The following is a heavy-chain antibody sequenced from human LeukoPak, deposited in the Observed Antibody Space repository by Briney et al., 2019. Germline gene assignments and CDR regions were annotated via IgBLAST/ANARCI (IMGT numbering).Heavy chain of an antibody. CDR1: GCSISSSSYY. CDR2: IYYSGST. CDR3: ARRTEYDFWSGTNAFDI. J-gene: IGHJ3*02. Sequence: PSETLSLTCTVSGCSISSSSYYWGWIRQPPGKGLEWIRSIYYSGSTYYNPSLKSRVTISVDTSKNQFSLKLSSVTAADTAVYYCARRTEYDFWSGTNAFDIWGQGTMVTVSS. D-gene: IGHD3-3*01. V-gene: IGHV4-39*01.